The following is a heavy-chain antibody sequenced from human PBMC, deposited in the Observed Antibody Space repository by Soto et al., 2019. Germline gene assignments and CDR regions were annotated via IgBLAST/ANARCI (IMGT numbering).Heavy chain of an antibody. J-gene: IGHJ3*02. CDR1: GFIISGSA. CDR3: TRLDAPGDRALDI. V-gene: IGHV3-73*01. CDR2: IRDKTNGYAT. Sequence: EVQLVESGGDLVQPGGSLKLSCAASGFIISGSAIHWVRQASRKGLEWVARIRDKTNGYATGYAASVQGRFTISRDDSKNTAFLQMNSLKTEDASVYYCTRLDAPGDRALDIWGQGTMVTVSS.